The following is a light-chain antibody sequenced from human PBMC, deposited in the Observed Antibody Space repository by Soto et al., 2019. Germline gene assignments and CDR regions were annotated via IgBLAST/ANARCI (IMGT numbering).Light chain of an antibody. V-gene: IGKV4-1*01. Sequence: DFVMTQSPDSLAVSLGERATINCNASQSVLSNSNNKNYLAWFQQKSGQPPKLLIYWASTRQSGVPDRFSGSGSATDFTLTISSLQAEDVAVYYCQQYHSDPITFGQGTRLG. CDR2: WAS. CDR3: QQYHSDPIT. J-gene: IGKJ5*01. CDR1: QSVLSNSNNKNY.